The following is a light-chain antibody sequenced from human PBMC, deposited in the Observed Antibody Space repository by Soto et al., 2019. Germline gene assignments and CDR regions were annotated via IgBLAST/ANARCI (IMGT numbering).Light chain of an antibody. CDR1: SSDVGGYIL. Sequence: QSVLTQPASVSGSPGQSITISCTGTSSDVGGYILVSWYQQEPGKAPKLMIYEGSKRPSGVSNRFSGSKSVNTASLTISGLQAEDEAHYYCCSYVGGDTYLIFGGGTKLTVL. V-gene: IGLV2-23*01. CDR2: EGS. CDR3: CSYVGGDTYLI. J-gene: IGLJ2*01.